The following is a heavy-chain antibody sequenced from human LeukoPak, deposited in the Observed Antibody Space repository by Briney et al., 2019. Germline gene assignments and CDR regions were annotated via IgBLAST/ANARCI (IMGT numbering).Heavy chain of an antibody. J-gene: IGHJ4*02. CDR2: INHSGST. D-gene: IGHD5-24*01. V-gene: IGHV4-34*01. CDR3: AGQDGYKAPFDY. CDR1: GGSFSGYY. Sequence: SETLSLTCAVYGGSFSGYYWSWIRQPPGKGLEWIGEINHSGSTNYNPSLKSRVTISVDTSKNQFPLKLSSVTAADTAVYYCAGQDGYKAPFDYWGQGTLVTVSS.